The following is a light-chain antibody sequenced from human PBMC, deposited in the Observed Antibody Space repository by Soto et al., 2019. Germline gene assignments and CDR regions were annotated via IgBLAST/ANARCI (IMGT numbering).Light chain of an antibody. V-gene: IGKV3-15*01. J-gene: IGKJ5*01. CDR2: GAS. CDR3: QQRSNWPPIT. Sequence: EVWMTQSPATLPVSPGERATLSCRASQSVSSNLAWYQQKPGQTPRLIIYGASTRASGIPARFSGSGSGTDFTLTISSLEPEDFAVYYCQQRSNWPPITFGQGTRLEIK. CDR1: QSVSSN.